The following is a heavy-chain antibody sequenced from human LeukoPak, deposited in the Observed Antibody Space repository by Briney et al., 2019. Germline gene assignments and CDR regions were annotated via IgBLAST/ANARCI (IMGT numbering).Heavy chain of an antibody. D-gene: IGHD2-15*01. Sequence: SETLSLTCTVLGGSISSYYWSWIRQPPGKGLEWSGYIYYSGSTNYNPSLKSRVTISVDTSKTQFSLKLSSVTAADTAVYSCARDQSCSGGSCYPGYYFDYWGQGTLVTVSS. V-gene: IGHV4-59*01. CDR3: ARDQSCSGGSCYPGYYFDY. CDR1: GGSISSYY. CDR2: IYYSGST. J-gene: IGHJ4*02.